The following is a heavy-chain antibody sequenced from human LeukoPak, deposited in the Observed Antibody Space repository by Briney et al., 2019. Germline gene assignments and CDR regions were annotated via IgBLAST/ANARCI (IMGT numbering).Heavy chain of an antibody. CDR2: LFTPGST. CDR1: GASFSAYY. V-gene: IGHV4-4*09. J-gene: IGHJ4*02. CDR3: ARVGSGYPYYLDN. D-gene: IGHD5-12*01. Sequence: SETLSLTCAVSGASFSAYYWTWIRQPPGGGLEWIGHLFTPGSTDYNPSLTSRVTISVDSSKNQFSLTLRSVTAADTAVYFCARVGSGYPYYLDNWGQGTLVIVSS.